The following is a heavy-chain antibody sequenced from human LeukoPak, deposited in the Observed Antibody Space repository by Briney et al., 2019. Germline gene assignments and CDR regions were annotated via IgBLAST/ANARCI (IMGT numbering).Heavy chain of an antibody. J-gene: IGHJ1*01. CDR2: MNPNSGNT. Sequence: ASVKVSCKASGYTFTSYDINWVRQATGQGLEWMGWMNPNSGNTGYAQKFQDRVTITRSTSISTAYMELSSLRSEDTAVYYCARGRRGYCSGDSCLEYFQHWGQGTLVTVSS. D-gene: IGHD2-15*01. CDR1: GYTFTSYD. V-gene: IGHV1-8*03. CDR3: ARGRRGYCSGDSCLEYFQH.